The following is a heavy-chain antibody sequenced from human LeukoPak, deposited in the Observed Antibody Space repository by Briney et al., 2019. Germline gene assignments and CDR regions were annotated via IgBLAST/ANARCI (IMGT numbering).Heavy chain of an antibody. V-gene: IGHV3-74*01. CDR3: ARGYYVSGSYYWVHYFDY. CDR2: INSDGSST. D-gene: IGHD3-10*01. CDR1: GFTFSSYW. J-gene: IGHJ4*02. Sequence: GGSLRLSCAASGFTFSSYWMHWVRQAPGKGLVWVSRINSDGSSTSYADSVKGRFTISRDNAKNSLYLQMNSLRAEDTAVYYCARGYYVSGSYYWVHYFDYWGQGSLVTVSS.